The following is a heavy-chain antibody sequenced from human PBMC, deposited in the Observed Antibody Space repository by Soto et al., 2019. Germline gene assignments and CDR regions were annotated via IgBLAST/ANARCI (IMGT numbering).Heavy chain of an antibody. J-gene: IGHJ6*03. Sequence: PGGSLRLSCAASGFTFSSYAMSWARQAPGKGLEWVSYISSSSGTIYYADSVKGRFTISRDNAKNSLYLQMNSLRAEDTAVYYCAREGYYYYYMDVWGKGTTVTVSS. V-gene: IGHV3-48*01. CDR2: ISSSSGTI. CDR3: AREGYYYYYMDV. CDR1: GFTFSSYA.